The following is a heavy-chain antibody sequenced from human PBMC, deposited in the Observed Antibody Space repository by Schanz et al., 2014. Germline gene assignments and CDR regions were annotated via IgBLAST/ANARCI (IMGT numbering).Heavy chain of an antibody. D-gene: IGHD3-10*01. CDR3: ARDNYYGSGSCAY. CDR2: ISGSGGST. V-gene: IGHV3-23*04. Sequence: EVQLVESGGGFVQPGGSLRLSCAASGFTFSSYGMHWVRQAPGKGLEWVAAISGSGGSTYYADSVKGRFTISRDNSKNTLHLQVTSLRAEDTAVYYCARDNYYGSGSCAYWGQGTLVTVSS. J-gene: IGHJ4*02. CDR1: GFTFSSYG.